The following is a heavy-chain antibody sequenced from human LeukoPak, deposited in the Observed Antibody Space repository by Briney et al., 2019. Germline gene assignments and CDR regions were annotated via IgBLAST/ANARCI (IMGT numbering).Heavy chain of an antibody. D-gene: IGHD3-10*01. J-gene: IGHJ6*02. V-gene: IGHV1-8*01. CDR2: MNPNSGNT. CDR1: GYTFTSYD. CDR3: ARDLLGYYGMDV. Sequence: ASVKVSCKASGYTFTSYDINWVRQATGQGLEWMGWMNPNSGNTGYAQKFQGRVTMTRNTSISTAYMELNSLRAEDTAVYYCARDLLGYYGMDVWGQGTTVTVSS.